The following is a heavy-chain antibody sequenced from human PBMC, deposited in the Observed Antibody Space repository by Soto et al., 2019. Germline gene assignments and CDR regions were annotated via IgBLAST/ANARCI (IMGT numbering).Heavy chain of an antibody. CDR3: AKSPAGMNFDY. J-gene: IGHJ4*02. CDR1: GFALCGYW. V-gene: IGHV3-23*01. CDR2: ISGSGGST. Sequence: GGSLRLSCAASGFALCGYWMHWVRQAPGKGLEWVSAISGSGGSTYYADSVKGRFTISRDNSKNTLYLQMNSLRAEDTAVYYCAKSPAGMNFDYWGQGTLVTVSS. D-gene: IGHD2-2*01.